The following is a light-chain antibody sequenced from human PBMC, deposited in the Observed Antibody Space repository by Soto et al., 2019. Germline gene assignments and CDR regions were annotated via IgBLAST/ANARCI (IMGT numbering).Light chain of an antibody. CDR1: QSVSSNY. V-gene: IGKV3-20*01. J-gene: IGKJ1*01. Sequence: EIVLTQSPGPLSLSPGERATLSCRASQSVSSNYLAWYQQKRGQAPRLLIYGASSRATGIPTRFSGSGSGTDFTLTISRLEPEDFAVYSCQQYDTSPRTFGQGTKVEI. CDR2: GAS. CDR3: QQYDTSPRT.